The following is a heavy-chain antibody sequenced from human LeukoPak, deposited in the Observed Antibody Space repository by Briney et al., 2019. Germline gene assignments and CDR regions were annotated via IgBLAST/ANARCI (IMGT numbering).Heavy chain of an antibody. Sequence: GGSLRLSCAASGFTFSSYGMHWVRQAPGKGLEWVAFIRYDGSNKYYADSVKGRFTISRDNSKNTLYLQMNSLRAEDTAVYYCASQSPPFELLQIGYFDYWGQGTLVTVSS. CDR3: ASQSPPFELLQIGYFDY. CDR2: IRYDGSNK. J-gene: IGHJ4*02. CDR1: GFTFSSYG. V-gene: IGHV3-30*02. D-gene: IGHD1-26*01.